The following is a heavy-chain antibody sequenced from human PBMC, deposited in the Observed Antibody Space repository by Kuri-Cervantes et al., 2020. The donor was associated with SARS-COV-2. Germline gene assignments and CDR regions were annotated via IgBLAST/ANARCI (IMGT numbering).Heavy chain of an antibody. D-gene: IGHD4-23*01. CDR2: ISWDGGST. Sequence: GESLKISCAASGFNFDDYTMHWVRQAPGKGMEWVSLISWDGGSTCYADSVKGRFTISRDNSKNSLYLQINSLRTEDTALYYCAKAMTPDYGGNVDYWCQGTLVTVSS. CDR1: GFNFDDYT. V-gene: IGHV3-43*01. CDR3: AKAMTPDYGGNVDY. J-gene: IGHJ4*02.